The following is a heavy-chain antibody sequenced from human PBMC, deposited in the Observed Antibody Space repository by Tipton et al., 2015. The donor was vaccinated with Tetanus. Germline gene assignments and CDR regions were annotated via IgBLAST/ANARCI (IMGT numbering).Heavy chain of an antibody. J-gene: IGHJ5*02. Sequence: TLSLTCAVYGGSFSGYYWSWIRQPPGKGLEWIGEVNHSGSTNYNPSLKSRVTISVDTSKNQFSLKLSSVTAADTAVYYCARDGGGLTNWFDPWGQGTLVTVSS. CDR1: GGSFSGYY. CDR2: VNHSGST. V-gene: IGHV4-34*01. D-gene: IGHD3-16*01. CDR3: ARDGGGLTNWFDP.